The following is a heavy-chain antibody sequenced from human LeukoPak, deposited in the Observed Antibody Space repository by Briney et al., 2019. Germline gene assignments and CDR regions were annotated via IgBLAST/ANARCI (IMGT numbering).Heavy chain of an antibody. Sequence: PGGSLRLSCAASGFTFSTYGMHWVRQAPGKGLEWVAAGWYDGSNKYYADSVKGRFTISRDNSKNTLYLQMNSLRADDTAVYYCAREDFDILTGYLYRGPFDYWGQGTLVTVSS. J-gene: IGHJ4*02. D-gene: IGHD3-9*01. CDR2: GWYDGSNK. CDR3: AREDFDILTGYLYRGPFDY. V-gene: IGHV3-33*01. CDR1: GFTFSTYG.